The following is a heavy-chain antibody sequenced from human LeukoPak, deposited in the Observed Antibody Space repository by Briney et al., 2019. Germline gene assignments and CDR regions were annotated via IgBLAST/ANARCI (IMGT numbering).Heavy chain of an antibody. J-gene: IGHJ3*02. D-gene: IGHD4/OR15-4a*01. CDR3: AKDWRLSTSPLDAFDI. Sequence: GGSLRLSCAASGFTVSSNYMSWVRQAPGKGLEWVSVIYSGGSTYYADSVKGRFTISRDNSKNTLYLQMNSLRAEDTAVYYCAKDWRLSTSPLDAFDIWGQGTMVTVSS. CDR1: GFTVSSNY. V-gene: IGHV3-66*01. CDR2: IYSGGST.